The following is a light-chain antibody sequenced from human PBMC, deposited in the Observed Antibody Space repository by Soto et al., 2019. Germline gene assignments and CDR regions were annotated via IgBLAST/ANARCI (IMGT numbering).Light chain of an antibody. CDR3: SSYTSSRTHYV. CDR2: EVS. J-gene: IGLJ1*01. Sequence: QSVLTQPASVSGSPGQSITISCTGTSSDVGGYNYVSWYQHHPGKAPKLMIFEVSNRPSGVSNRFSGSKSGNTASLTISGLQAEDEADYYCSSYTSSRTHYVFGTGTKATLL. CDR1: SSDVGGYNY. V-gene: IGLV2-14*01.